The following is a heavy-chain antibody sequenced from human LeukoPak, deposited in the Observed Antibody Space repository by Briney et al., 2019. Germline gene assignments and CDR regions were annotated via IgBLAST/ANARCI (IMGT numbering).Heavy chain of an antibody. CDR2: VNPNSGGT. D-gene: IGHD2-15*01. CDR1: GYTFTSYG. CDR3: ARAGSTRHFTY. V-gene: IGHV1-2*02. J-gene: IGHJ4*02. Sequence: ASVKVSCKASGYTFTSYGISWVRQAPGQGLEWMGWVNPNSGGTNYAQKFQGRVTMTRDTSISTAYMELSRLRSDDTAVYYCARAGSTRHFTYWGQGTLVTVSS.